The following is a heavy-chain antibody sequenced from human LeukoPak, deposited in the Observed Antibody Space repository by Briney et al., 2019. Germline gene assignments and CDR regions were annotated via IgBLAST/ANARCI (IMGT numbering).Heavy chain of an antibody. Sequence: ASVKVAFKASGYTFTSYDINWVRQATGQGRAWMGWMNPNSGNTGYAPKFQGRVTMTRNTSISTAYMELSSLRSEDTAVYYCARALEYSSSYYYYYYMDVWGKETTVTVSS. CDR3: ARALEYSSSYYYYYYMDV. J-gene: IGHJ6*03. D-gene: IGHD6-6*01. CDR1: GYTFTSYD. CDR2: MNPNSGNT. V-gene: IGHV1-8*01.